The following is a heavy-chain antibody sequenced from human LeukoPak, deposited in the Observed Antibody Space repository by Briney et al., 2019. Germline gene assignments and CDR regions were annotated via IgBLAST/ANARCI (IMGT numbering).Heavy chain of an antibody. Sequence: SETLSLMCTVSGDSINSYYWSWIRQAPGKGLEWIGYIDDSGSANYNPSLKSRLTMSVDTSKNQFSLKLSSVTAADTAVYYCARVGAAAGYYFDYWGQGTLVTVSS. J-gene: IGHJ4*02. CDR1: GDSINSYY. CDR2: IDDSGSA. D-gene: IGHD6-13*01. V-gene: IGHV4-59*01. CDR3: ARVGAAAGYYFDY.